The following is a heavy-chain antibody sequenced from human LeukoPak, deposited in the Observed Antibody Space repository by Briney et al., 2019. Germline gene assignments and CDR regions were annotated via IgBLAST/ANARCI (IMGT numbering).Heavy chain of an antibody. Sequence: ASVTVSFQASGYTFTDYYMHWVRQARGQELEWMGWINPNSGDTNYAQKFQGRVTMSRDTSISTAYMELSRLRSDDTAVYFCARDQHDLLLGLDYWGQGTLVSVSS. CDR2: INPNSGDT. J-gene: IGHJ4*02. CDR1: GYTFTDYY. CDR3: ARDQHDLLLGLDY. V-gene: IGHV1-2*02. D-gene: IGHD3-10*01.